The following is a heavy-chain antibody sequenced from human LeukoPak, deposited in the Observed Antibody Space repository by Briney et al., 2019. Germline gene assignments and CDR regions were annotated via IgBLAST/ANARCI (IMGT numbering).Heavy chain of an antibody. V-gene: IGHV1-8*01. CDR1: GYTFTSYD. D-gene: IGHD2-2*01. J-gene: IGHJ4*02. CDR3: ARSNDRTAPAPDY. CDR2: MNPNSGNT. Sequence: ASVKVSCKASGYTFTSYDINWVRQATGQGLEWMGWMNPNSGNTGYAQKFQGRVTMTRNTSISTAYMELSSLRSEDTAVYYCARSNDRTAPAPDYWGQGTLVTVSS.